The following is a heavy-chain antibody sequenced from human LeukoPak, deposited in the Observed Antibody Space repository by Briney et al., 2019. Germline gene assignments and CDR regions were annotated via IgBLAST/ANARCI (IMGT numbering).Heavy chain of an antibody. CDR1: GGSLSSFH. CDR2: VYSSGST. V-gene: IGHV4-4*07. CDR3: ARQGSPTPYFLFDY. D-gene: IGHD2-21*01. J-gene: IGHJ4*01. Sequence: SETLSLTCTVSGGSLSSFHWTWFRQPAGKGPEWIGRVYSSGSTSYNPSLKSRVIMSVDTSKNQFSLTLTSVTAADTAVYFCARQGSPTPYFLFDYWGHGTLVTVSS.